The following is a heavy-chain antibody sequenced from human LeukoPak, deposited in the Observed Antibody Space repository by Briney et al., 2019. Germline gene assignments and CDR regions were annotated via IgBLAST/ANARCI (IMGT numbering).Heavy chain of an antibody. CDR3: ARPRSTITNDAFDI. D-gene: IGHD5/OR15-5a*01. V-gene: IGHV3-74*01. J-gene: IGHJ3*02. CDR1: GFTFSSYW. CDR2: IASDGSST. Sequence: GGSLRLSCAASGFTFSSYWMNWVRQAPGKGLVWVSRIASDGSSTTYADSVKGRFSISRDNAKNTLYLQMNSLRAEDTAVYYCARPRSTITNDAFDIWGQGTMVTVSS.